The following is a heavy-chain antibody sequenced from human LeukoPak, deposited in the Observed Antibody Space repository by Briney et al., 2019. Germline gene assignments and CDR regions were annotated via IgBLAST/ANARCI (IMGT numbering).Heavy chain of an antibody. D-gene: IGHD1-26*01. V-gene: IGHV4-59*01. CDR1: GGSISAYY. J-gene: IGHJ4*02. Sequence: SETLSLTCTVSGGSISAYYWSWIRQPPGKGLGWIGYSYYSGGTYSNPSLKSRVTISVDTSKNQFSLKLTAVTAAVKAVYYCARVGSGNFDYWGQGTLVTVSS. CDR3: ARVGSGNFDY. CDR2: SYYSGGT.